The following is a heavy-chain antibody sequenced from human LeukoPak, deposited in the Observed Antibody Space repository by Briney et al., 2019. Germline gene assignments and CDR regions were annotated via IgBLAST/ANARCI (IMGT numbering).Heavy chain of an antibody. CDR3: ARRVSSSAYYYYYIDV. Sequence: PSETLSLTCAVYGGSLSGYYWNWIRQPPGKGLEWVGEVKHSGSTTYNPSLKSRVTISLHTSKNQFSLKLSSVTAADTAVYYCARRVSSSAYYYYYIDVWGKGTTVTVSS. CDR1: GGSLSGYY. CDR2: VKHSGST. D-gene: IGHD6-6*01. V-gene: IGHV4-34*01. J-gene: IGHJ6*03.